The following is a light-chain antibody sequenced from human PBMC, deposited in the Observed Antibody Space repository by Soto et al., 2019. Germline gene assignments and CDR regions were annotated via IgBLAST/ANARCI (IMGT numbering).Light chain of an antibody. CDR2: DAS. Sequence: DIQVTQSPPTLSASVGDRVTITCRASQTTSTWMAWYQQKPGKAPKLLVYDASTLQSGVASRFSGSGSGTEFTLIISGLQPDDSATYYCQQYTNTNNPWMFGQGTKVEI. V-gene: IGKV1-5*01. J-gene: IGKJ1*01. CDR3: QQYTNTNNPWM. CDR1: QTTSTW.